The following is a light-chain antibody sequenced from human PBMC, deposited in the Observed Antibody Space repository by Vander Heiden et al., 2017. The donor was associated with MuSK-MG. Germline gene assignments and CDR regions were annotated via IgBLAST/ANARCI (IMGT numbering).Light chain of an antibody. CDR3: LQGDSTPRT. CDR2: WAS. V-gene: IGKV4-1*01. J-gene: IGKJ1*01. Sequence: DIVMTQSPDSLAVSLGERATINCTSSQSVFYSSNNKNSLAWYQQKPGQPPKLLIYWASTRESGVPDRFSGSGSGTDFTLTISSLQAEDVAVYYCLQGDSTPRTFGQGTRVEIK. CDR1: QSVFYSSNNKNS.